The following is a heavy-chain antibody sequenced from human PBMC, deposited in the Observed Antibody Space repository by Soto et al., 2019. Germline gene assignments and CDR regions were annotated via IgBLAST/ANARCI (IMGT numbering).Heavy chain of an antibody. V-gene: IGHV3-30-3*01. J-gene: IGHJ6*02. D-gene: IGHD3-9*01. CDR2: ISYDGSNK. Sequence: PGGSLRLSCAASGFTFSSYAMHWVRQAPGKGLEWVAVISYDGSNKYYADSVKGRFTISRDNSKNTLYLQMNSLRAEDTAVYYCARDPLYYDILXGYHSGLYYYGMDVWGQGTTVTVSS. CDR1: GFTFSSYA. CDR3: ARDPLYYDILXGYHSGLYYYGMDV.